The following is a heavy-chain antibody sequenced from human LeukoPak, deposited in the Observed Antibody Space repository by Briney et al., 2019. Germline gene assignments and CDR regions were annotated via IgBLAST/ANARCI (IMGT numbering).Heavy chain of an antibody. CDR1: GLSHSATGAG. CDR3: AHRLPNDFWSGLGAFDI. CDR2: IYWNDDK. D-gene: IGHD3-3*01. Sequence: SGPPLGNPTQTLTLTSTCSGLSHSATGAGVGWIRQPRGKALVWRALIYWNDDKRYSPSLKSRLTITKDTSKNQVVLTMTNMDPVDTATYYCAHRLPNDFWSGLGAFDIWGQGTMVTVSS. V-gene: IGHV2-5*01. J-gene: IGHJ3*02.